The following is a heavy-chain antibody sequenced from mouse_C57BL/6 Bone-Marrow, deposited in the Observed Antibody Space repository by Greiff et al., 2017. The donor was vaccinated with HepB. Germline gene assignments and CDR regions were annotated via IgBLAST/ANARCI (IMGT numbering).Heavy chain of an antibody. CDR3: ARFPDGYYFDY. Sequence: VQLQQPGAELVKPGASVKLSCKASGYTFTSYWMHWVKQRPGQGLEWIGMIHPNSGSTNYNEKFKSKATLTVDKSSSTAYMQLSSLTSEDSAVYYCARFPDGYYFDYWGQVTTLTVSS. CDR1: GYTFTSYW. V-gene: IGHV1-64*01. J-gene: IGHJ2*01. D-gene: IGHD2-3*01. CDR2: IHPNSGST.